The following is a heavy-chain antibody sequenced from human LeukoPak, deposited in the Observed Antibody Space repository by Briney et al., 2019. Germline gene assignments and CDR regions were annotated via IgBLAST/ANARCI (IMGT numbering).Heavy chain of an antibody. Sequence: GGSLRLSCAGSAFTFSSYSMKWVRQAPGKGLEWVSAISGSGGSTYYADSVKGRFTISRDNSKNTLYLQMNSLRAEDTAVYYCAKDGSGKSGYYLVDYWGQGTLVTVSS. CDR2: ISGSGGST. J-gene: IGHJ4*02. CDR3: AKDGSGKSGYYLVDY. CDR1: AFTFSSYS. V-gene: IGHV3-23*01. D-gene: IGHD3-22*01.